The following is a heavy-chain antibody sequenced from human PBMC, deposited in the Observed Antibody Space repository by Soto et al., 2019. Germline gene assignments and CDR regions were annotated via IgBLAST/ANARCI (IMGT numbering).Heavy chain of an antibody. D-gene: IGHD3-10*01. V-gene: IGHV1-69*06. Sequence: QVQLEQSGAEVKKPGSSVKVSCKASGGTLSDHGVAWLRQDPGQGLEWMGGTIPVFNTAKYAQKFQGRVTVTADKFTNIAYIELSSLRSEDTAFYFCARWVYGSGNYYTGPSAFDICGQGTMVIVSS. J-gene: IGHJ3*02. CDR3: ARWVYGSGNYYTGPSAFDI. CDR2: TIPVFNTA. CDR1: GGTLSDHG.